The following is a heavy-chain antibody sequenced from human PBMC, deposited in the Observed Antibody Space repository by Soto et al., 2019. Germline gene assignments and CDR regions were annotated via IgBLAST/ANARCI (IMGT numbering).Heavy chain of an antibody. J-gene: IGHJ6*02. V-gene: IGHV1-2*02. CDR1: GYTFTGYY. CDR3: ASIYSGYDYYYYYGMDV. Sequence: ASVKVSCKASGYTFTGYYMHWVRQAPGQGLEWMGWINPNSGGTNYAQKFQGRVTMTRDTSISTAYMEPSRLRSDDTAVYYCASIYSGYDYYYYYGMDVWGQGTTVTVSS. CDR2: INPNSGGT. D-gene: IGHD5-12*01.